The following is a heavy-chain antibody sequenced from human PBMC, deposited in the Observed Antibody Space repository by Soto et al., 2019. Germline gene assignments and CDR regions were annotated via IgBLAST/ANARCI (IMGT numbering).Heavy chain of an antibody. CDR2: IYYSGST. V-gene: IGHV4-59*01. CDR3: ARTILLNTAYAFDI. D-gene: IGHD5-18*01. Sequence: SETLSLTCTVSGGSISSYYWSWIRQPPGKGLEWIGYIYYSGSTNYNPSLKSRVTISVDTSKNQFSLKLSSVTAADTAVYYCARTILLNTAYAFDIWGQGTMVTVSS. CDR1: GGSISSYY. J-gene: IGHJ3*02.